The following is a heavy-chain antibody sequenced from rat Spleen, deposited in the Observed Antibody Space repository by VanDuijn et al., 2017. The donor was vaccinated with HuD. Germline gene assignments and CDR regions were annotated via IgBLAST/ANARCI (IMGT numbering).Heavy chain of an antibody. V-gene: IGHV5-29*01. CDR2: ISYDGSST. CDR3: ARPGY. D-gene: IGHD1-4*01. J-gene: IGHJ2*01. CDR1: GFTFSDYY. Sequence: EVQLVESDGGLVQPGRSLKLSCAASGFTFSDYYMAWVRQAPTKGLEWVATISYDGSSTYYRDSVKGRFTISRDNAKSTLYLQMDSLRSEDTATYYCARPGYWGQGVMVTVSS.